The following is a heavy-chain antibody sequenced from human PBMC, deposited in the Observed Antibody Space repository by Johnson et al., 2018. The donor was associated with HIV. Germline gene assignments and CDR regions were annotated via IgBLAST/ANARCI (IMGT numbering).Heavy chain of an antibody. Sequence: MQLVESGGGLVKPGGSLRLSCAASGFTFSSYAMHWVRQAPGKGLEWVAVISYDGSNKYYADSVKGRFTISRDNSKNTLYLQMNSLRAEDTAVYYCARDQGGNHNAFDIWDQGTMVTVSS. CDR1: GFTFSSYA. CDR2: ISYDGSNK. J-gene: IGHJ3*02. CDR3: ARDQGGNHNAFDI. D-gene: IGHD1-14*01. V-gene: IGHV3-30*04.